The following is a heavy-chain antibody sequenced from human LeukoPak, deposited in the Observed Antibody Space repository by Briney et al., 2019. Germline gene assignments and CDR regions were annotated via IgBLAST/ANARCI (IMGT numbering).Heavy chain of an antibody. Sequence: ASVKVSCKASGYTFTSYGISWVRQAPGQGLEWMGWISACNGNTNYAQKLQGRVTMTTDTSTSTAYMELRSLRSDDTAVYYCARDTAGYYAPGVDPWGQGTLVTVSS. CDR3: ARDTAGYYAPGVDP. V-gene: IGHV1-18*01. CDR2: ISACNGNT. D-gene: IGHD3-10*01. J-gene: IGHJ5*02. CDR1: GYTFTSYG.